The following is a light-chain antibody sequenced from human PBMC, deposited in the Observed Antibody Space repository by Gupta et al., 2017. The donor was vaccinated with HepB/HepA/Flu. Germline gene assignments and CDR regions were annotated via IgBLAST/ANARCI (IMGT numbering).Light chain of an antibody. V-gene: IGKV3-20*01. CDR1: QSVSSTS. Sequence: EIMLTQSPGTLSLSPGERATLSCRASQSVSSTSLAWYQQKPGQAPRLFVYGASNRATGIPDRFSGSGSGTDVTLTISRLEPEDFAVYYCQHYDSSLWTFGQGTKVEIK. CDR3: QHYDSSLWT. CDR2: GAS. J-gene: IGKJ1*01.